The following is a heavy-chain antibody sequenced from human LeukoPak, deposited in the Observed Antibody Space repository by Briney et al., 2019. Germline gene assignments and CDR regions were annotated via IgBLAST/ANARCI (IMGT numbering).Heavy chain of an antibody. Sequence: PGRSLRLSCAASGFTFSSYGMHWVRQAPGKGLEWVAVIWYDGSNKYYADSVKGRFTISRDNSKNTLYLQMNSLRPEDTALYYCAKGASSTWYPYFDNWGQGILVTVSS. D-gene: IGHD2-15*01. CDR2: IWYDGSNK. CDR3: AKGASSTWYPYFDN. CDR1: GFTFSSYG. V-gene: IGHV3-33*06. J-gene: IGHJ4*02.